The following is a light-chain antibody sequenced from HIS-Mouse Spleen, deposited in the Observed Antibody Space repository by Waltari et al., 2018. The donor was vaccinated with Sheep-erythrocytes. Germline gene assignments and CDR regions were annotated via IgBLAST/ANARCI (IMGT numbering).Light chain of an antibody. CDR3: QQSYSTLGA. Sequence: DIQMTQSPFSLSASVGDRVTITCSASQSISSYLNWYQQKQGKAHKLLIYAAASLQRGVPSRFSGSGSGTDFTLTISSLQPEDFATYYWQQSYSTLGAFGQATKVEIK. J-gene: IGKJ1*01. V-gene: IGKV1-39*01. CDR1: QSISSY. CDR2: AAA.